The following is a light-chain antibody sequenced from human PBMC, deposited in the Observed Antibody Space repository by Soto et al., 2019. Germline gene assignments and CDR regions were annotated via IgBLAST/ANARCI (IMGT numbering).Light chain of an antibody. CDR1: SSDVGSYDF. Sequence: QSVLTQPASVSGSPGPSITMSCTGTSSDVGSYDFVSWYQQHPGKDPKLLIYEVSNRPSGVSARYSGSKSDNTASLTISGHQAADEADYFCSSYSSSTVRYVFGSGTKVTVL. V-gene: IGLV2-14*01. CDR2: EVS. CDR3: SSYSSSTVRYV. J-gene: IGLJ1*01.